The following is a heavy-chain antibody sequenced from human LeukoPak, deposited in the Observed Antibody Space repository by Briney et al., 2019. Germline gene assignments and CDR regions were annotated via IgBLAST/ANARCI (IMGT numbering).Heavy chain of an antibody. D-gene: IGHD2-2*01. CDR3: ARGPAAHFDY. V-gene: IGHV3-53*01. Sequence: PGGSLRLSCAASGFTVSSNYMSWVRQAPGRGLEWVSVIYSGGSTYYADSVKGRFTIPRDNSKNTVYLQMNSLRAEDTAVYYCARGPAAHFDYWGQGTLVTVSS. J-gene: IGHJ4*02. CDR1: GFTVSSNY. CDR2: IYSGGST.